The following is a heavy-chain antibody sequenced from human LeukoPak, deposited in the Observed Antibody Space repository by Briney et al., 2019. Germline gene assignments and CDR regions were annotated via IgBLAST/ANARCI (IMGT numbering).Heavy chain of an antibody. CDR3: AKASVYVYYGMDV. CDR2: ISYDGSNK. Sequence: GGSLRLSCAASGFTFSNFGMHWVRQAPGQGLEWVAVISYDGSNKYYADSVKGQFTISRDNSKNALYLQMNSLRAEDTAVYYCAKASVYVYYGMDVWGQGTTVTVSS. V-gene: IGHV3-30*18. J-gene: IGHJ6*02. D-gene: IGHD3-16*02. CDR1: GFTFSNFG.